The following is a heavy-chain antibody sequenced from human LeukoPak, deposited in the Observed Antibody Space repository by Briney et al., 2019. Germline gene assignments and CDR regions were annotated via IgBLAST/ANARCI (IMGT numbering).Heavy chain of an antibody. CDR3: ATVCSGGSCYSDWFDP. V-gene: IGHV1-24*01. CDR2: FDPEDGET. D-gene: IGHD2-15*01. J-gene: IGHJ5*02. Sequence: ASVKVSCKVSGYTLTELSMHWVRQAPGKGLEWMGGFDPEDGETIYAQKFQGRVTMTEDTSTDTAYMELSGLRSEDTAVYYCATVCSGGSCYSDWFDPWGQGTLVTVSS. CDR1: GYTLTELS.